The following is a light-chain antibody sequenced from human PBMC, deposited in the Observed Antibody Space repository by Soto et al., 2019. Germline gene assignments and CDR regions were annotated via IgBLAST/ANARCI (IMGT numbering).Light chain of an antibody. Sequence: EIVLTQSPGTLSLSPWERATLSCRASQSVSSSYLAWYQQKPGQAPRLLIYGASSRATGIPDRFSGSGSGTDFTLTISRLEPEDFAVYYCQQYGSSRTFGQGTKVE. CDR2: GAS. J-gene: IGKJ1*01. V-gene: IGKV3-20*01. CDR1: QSVSSSY. CDR3: QQYGSSRT.